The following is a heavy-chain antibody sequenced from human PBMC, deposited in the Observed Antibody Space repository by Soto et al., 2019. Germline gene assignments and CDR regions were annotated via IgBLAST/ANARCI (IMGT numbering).Heavy chain of an antibody. V-gene: IGHV1-69*01. J-gene: IGHJ5*02. CDR3: ARDRNYYDSSGYYRGGWFDP. D-gene: IGHD3-22*01. CDR1: GGTFSSYA. CDR2: IIPIFGTA. Sequence: QVQLMQSGAEVKKPGSSVKVSCKASGGTFSSYAISWVRQAPGQGLEWMGGIIPIFGTANYAQKFQGRVTSTADEATSTAYMELSSLRSEDTAVYYCARDRNYYDSSGYYRGGWFDPWRQGTLVTVSS.